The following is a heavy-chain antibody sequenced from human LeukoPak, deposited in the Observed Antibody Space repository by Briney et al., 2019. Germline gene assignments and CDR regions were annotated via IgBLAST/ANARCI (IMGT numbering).Heavy chain of an antibody. CDR2: INPGGGST. V-gene: IGHV1-46*01. CDR3: ARAVTRRYCSSTSCYDYYYYGMDV. D-gene: IGHD2-2*01. Sequence: GASVKVSCKASGYTFTSYYMHWVRQAPGQGLEWMGIINPGGGSTSYAQKFQGRVTMTRDTSTSTVYMELSSLRSEDTAVYYCARAVTRRYCSSTSCYDYYYYGMDVWGQGTTVTVSS. CDR1: GYTFTSYY. J-gene: IGHJ6*02.